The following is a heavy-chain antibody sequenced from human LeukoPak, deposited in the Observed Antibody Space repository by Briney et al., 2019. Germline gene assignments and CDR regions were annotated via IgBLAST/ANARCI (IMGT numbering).Heavy chain of an antibody. CDR1: GFSFSSYW. CDR2: ISPDGSSA. J-gene: IGHJ4*02. D-gene: IGHD2/OR15-2a*01. Sequence: GGSLRLSCAASGFSFSSYWMHWVRQAPGKGLVWVARISPDGSSALSADSVRGRFTISRDNADNTLYLQLNSLRAEDTAVYYCARVSFCPRCHFDYWGQGTLVTVS. CDR3: ARVSFCPRCHFDY. V-gene: IGHV3-74*03.